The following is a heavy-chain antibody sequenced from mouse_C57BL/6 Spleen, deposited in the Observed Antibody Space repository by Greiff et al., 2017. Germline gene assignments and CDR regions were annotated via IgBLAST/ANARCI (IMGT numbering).Heavy chain of an antibody. CDR1: GYTFTTYP. V-gene: IGHV1-47*01. D-gene: IGHD2-4*01. CDR2: FHPYNDDT. Sequence: QVQLKQSGAELVKPGASVKMSCKASGYTFTTYPIEWMKQNHGKSLEWIGNFHPYNDDTKYNEKFKGKATLTVEKSSSTVYWELSRLTSDDTAVYYCARARLRLYFDVWGTGTTVTVSS. J-gene: IGHJ1*03. CDR3: ARARLRLYFDV.